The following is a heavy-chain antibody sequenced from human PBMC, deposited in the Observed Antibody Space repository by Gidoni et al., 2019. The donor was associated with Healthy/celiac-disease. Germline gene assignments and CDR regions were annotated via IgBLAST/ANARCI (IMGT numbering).Heavy chain of an antibody. CDR2: IKSKTDGGTT. V-gene: IGHV3-15*07. CDR3: TGRLFGSSGYQARGARPFDP. CDR1: GFPFSHAW. J-gene: IGHJ5*02. D-gene: IGHD3-22*01. Sequence: EVQLVESGGGLVKPGGSLRLSCAASGFPFSHAWMNWVRQAPGKGLEWVGRIKSKTDGGTTDYAAPVKGRFTISRDDSKNTLYLQMNSLKTEDTAVYYCTGRLFGSSGYQARGARPFDPWGQGTLVTVSS.